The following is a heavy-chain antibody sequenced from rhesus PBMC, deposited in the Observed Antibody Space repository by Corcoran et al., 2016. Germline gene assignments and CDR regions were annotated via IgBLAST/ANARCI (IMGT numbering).Heavy chain of an antibody. CDR3: ARTGTMDY. Sequence: QVQLQELGPGLVKPSETLSLTCAVSGGSFSGDYWGWIRQPPGKGLEWIGNIYCKSANTYYNPSLKSRVTISKDTSKNQFSLKLSSVTAADTAVYYCARTGTMDYWGQGVLVTVSS. D-gene: IGHD1-1*01. V-gene: IGHV4S17*01. CDR1: GGSFSGDY. CDR2: IYCKSANT. J-gene: IGHJ4*01.